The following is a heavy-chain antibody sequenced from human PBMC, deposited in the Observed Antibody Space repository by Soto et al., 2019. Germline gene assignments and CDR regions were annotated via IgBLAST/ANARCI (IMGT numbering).Heavy chain of an antibody. Sequence: QITLKESGPTLVKPTQTLTLTCTFSGFSLSTSGVGVGWIRQPPGKALEWLALIYWDDDKRYSPSLKSRLTITKDTSKNQVVRTMTNMDPVDTATYYCAHVSPQVLFDPWGQGTLVTVSS. CDR1: GFSLSTSGVG. CDR2: IYWDDDK. J-gene: IGHJ5*02. V-gene: IGHV2-5*02. CDR3: AHVSPQVLFDP.